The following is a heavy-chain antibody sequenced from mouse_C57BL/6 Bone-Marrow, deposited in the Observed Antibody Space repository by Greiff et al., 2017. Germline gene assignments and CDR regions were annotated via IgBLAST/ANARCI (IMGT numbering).Heavy chain of an antibody. Sequence: VQLQQSGAELARPGASVKLSCKASGYTFTSYGISWVKQRTGQGLEWIGEIYPRSGNTYYNEKFKGKATLTADKSSSTAYRELRSLRSEDSAVYFCARLRGDWYFDVGGTGTTVTVSS. D-gene: IGHD2-12*01. CDR3: ARLRGDWYFDV. J-gene: IGHJ1*03. V-gene: IGHV1-81*01. CDR1: GYTFTSYG. CDR2: IYPRSGNT.